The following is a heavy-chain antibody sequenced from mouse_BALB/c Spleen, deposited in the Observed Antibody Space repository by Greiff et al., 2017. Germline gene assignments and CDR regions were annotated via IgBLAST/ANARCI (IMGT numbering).Heavy chain of an antibody. V-gene: IGHV5-6-5*01. CDR3: ARGYRYDYAMDY. J-gene: IGHJ4*01. CDR1: GFTFSSYA. CDR2: ISSGGST. Sequence: DVKLVESGGGLVKPGGSLKLSCAASGFTFSSYAMSWVRQTPEKRLEWVASISSGGSTYYPDSVKGRFTISRDNARNILYLQMSSLRSEDTAMYYCARGYRYDYAMDYWGQGTSVTVSS. D-gene: IGHD2-14*01.